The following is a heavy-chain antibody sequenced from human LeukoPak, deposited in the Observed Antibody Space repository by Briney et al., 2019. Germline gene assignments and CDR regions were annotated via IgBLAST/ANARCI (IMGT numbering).Heavy chain of an antibody. D-gene: IGHD3-22*01. CDR2: IIPIFGTA. CDR3: AMRYYYDSSGLFYY. Sequence: SVKVSCKASGGTFSSYAISWVRQAPGHGLEWMGGIIPIFGTANYAQKFQGRVTITADESTSTAYMELSSLRSEDTAVYYCAMRYYYDSSGLFYYWGQGTLVTVSS. J-gene: IGHJ4*02. CDR1: GGTFSSYA. V-gene: IGHV1-69*13.